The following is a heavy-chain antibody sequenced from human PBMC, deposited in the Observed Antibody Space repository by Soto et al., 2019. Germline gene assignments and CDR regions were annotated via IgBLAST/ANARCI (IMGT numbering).Heavy chain of an antibody. V-gene: IGHV3-33*01. D-gene: IGHD1-1*01. J-gene: IGHJ5*02. CDR2: IWYDGSDK. Sequence: QVQLVESGGGVVQPGRSLRLSCEASGFTFRNHGMHWVRQAPGKGLEWLAVIWYDGSDKYYADSVKGRFTISRDNSKNTLYLQMNSLTFGDTAVYYCARWSDNKVVDPWGQGTVVTVS. CDR1: GFTFRNHG. CDR3: ARWSDNKVVDP.